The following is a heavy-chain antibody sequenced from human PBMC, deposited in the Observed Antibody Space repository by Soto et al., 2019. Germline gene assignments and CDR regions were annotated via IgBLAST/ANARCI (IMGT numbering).Heavy chain of an antibody. CDR1: GYTFTGYY. V-gene: IGHV1-2*04. D-gene: IGHD2-2*01. J-gene: IGHJ6*02. CDR3: ARGGPAARDGLGPYGMDV. Sequence: QVQLVQSGAEVKKPGASVKVSCKASGYTFTGYYMHWVRQAPGQGLEWMGWINPNSGGTNYAQKFQGWVTMTRDTPIXPXFMELSRLRSDDTAVYYCARGGPAARDGLGPYGMDVWGQGTTVTVSS. CDR2: INPNSGGT.